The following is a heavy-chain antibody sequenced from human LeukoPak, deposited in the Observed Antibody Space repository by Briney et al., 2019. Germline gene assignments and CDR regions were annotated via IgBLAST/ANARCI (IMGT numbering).Heavy chain of an antibody. Sequence: GGSLRLSCAASGFTFSSYSMNWVRQAPGKGLEWVSSISSRSSYIDYADSLKGRFTISRDNAKNSLYLQMNSLRAEDTALYYCAKGVSYDILTGYYDYWGQGTLVTVSS. D-gene: IGHD3-9*01. CDR1: GFTFSSYS. CDR2: ISSRSSYI. CDR3: AKGVSYDILTGYYDY. V-gene: IGHV3-21*04. J-gene: IGHJ4*02.